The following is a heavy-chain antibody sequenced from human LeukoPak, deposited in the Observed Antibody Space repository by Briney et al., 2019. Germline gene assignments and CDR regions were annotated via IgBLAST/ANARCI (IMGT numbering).Heavy chain of an antibody. V-gene: IGHV4-61*02. D-gene: IGHD5-18*01. J-gene: IGHJ4*02. CDR2: ISSSGST. Sequence: SETLSLTCTGSGDSISSGDYYWSWIRQPAGKGLEWIGRISSSGSTNYNPSLKSRVTISVDTSKNQFSLKLSSVTAADTAVYFCAGSVDTAMVTDYWGQGTLVTVSS. CDR3: AGSVDTAMVTDY. CDR1: GDSISSGDYY.